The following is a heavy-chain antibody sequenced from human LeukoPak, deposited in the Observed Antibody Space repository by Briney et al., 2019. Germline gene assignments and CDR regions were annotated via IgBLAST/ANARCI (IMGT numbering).Heavy chain of an antibody. CDR1: GYSFTSYW. V-gene: IGHV5-51*01. J-gene: IGHJ5*02. CDR3: ARSSMVRGVLNWFDP. Sequence: GESLKISCKGSGYSFTSYWIGWVRQMPGKGLEWMGIIYPGVSDTRYSPSFQGQVTISADKSISTAYLQWSSLKASDTAMYYCARSSMVRGVLNWFDPWGQGTLVTVSS. D-gene: IGHD3-10*01. CDR2: IYPGVSDT.